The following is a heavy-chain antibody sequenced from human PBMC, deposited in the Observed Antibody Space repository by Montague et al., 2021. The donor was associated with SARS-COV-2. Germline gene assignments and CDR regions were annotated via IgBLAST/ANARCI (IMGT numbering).Heavy chain of an antibody. CDR3: ARAGSSGYNYYCGMDV. J-gene: IGHJ6*02. D-gene: IGHD3-22*01. CDR2: INPNSGGT. V-gene: IGHV1-2*04. CDR1: GYTFTGYY. Sequence: SVKVSCKASGYTFTGYYMHWVRQAPGQGLEWMGWINPNSGGTNYAQKFQGWVTMTRDTSISTAYMELSRLRSDDTAVYYCARAGSSGYNYYCGMDVWGQGTTVTVSS.